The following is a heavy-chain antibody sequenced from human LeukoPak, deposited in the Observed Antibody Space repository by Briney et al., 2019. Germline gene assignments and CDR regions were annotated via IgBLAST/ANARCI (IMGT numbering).Heavy chain of an antibody. D-gene: IGHD3-22*01. V-gene: IGHV3-48*03. CDR3: VREYYDSSGYYCFDY. CDR1: GFTFSSYE. Sequence: GGSLRLSCAASGFTFSSYEVNWVRQAPGKGLEWVSYISSSGSTIYYADSVKGRFTISRDNAKNSLYLQMNSLRAEDTAVYYCVREYYDSSGYYCFDYWGQGTLVTVSS. CDR2: ISSSGSTI. J-gene: IGHJ4*02.